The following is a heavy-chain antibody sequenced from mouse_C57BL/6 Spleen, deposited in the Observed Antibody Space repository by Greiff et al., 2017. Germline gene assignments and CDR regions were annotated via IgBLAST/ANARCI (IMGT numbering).Heavy chain of an antibody. CDR3: ARRALTGTDYAMDY. V-gene: IGHV8-12*01. D-gene: IGHD4-1*01. CDR2: IYWDDDK. J-gene: IGHJ4*01. CDR1: GFSLSTSGMG. Sequence: QVTLKECGPGILQSSQTLSLTCSFSGFSLSTSGMGVSWIRQPSGKGLEWLAHIYWDDDKRYNPSLKSRLTISKDTSRNQVFLKITSVDTADTATYYCARRALTGTDYAMDYWGQGTSVTVSS.